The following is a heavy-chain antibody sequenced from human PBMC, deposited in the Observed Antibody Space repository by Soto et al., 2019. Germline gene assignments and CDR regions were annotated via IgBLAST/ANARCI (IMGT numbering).Heavy chain of an antibody. CDR2: IYPGDSDT. Sequence: GESLKISCKGSGYSFTSYWIGWVRQMPGKGLEWMGIIYPGDSDTRYSPSFQGQVTISADKYISTAYLQWSSLKASDTAMYYCARLSRDGSSSGLHYYGMDVWGQGTTVTVSS. D-gene: IGHD6-6*01. CDR3: ARLSRDGSSSGLHYYGMDV. V-gene: IGHV5-51*01. CDR1: GYSFTSYW. J-gene: IGHJ6*02.